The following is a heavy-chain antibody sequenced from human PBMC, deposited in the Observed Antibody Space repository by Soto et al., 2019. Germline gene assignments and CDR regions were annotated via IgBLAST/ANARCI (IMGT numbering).Heavy chain of an antibody. V-gene: IGHV1-8*01. D-gene: IGHD1-26*01. CDR2: MNPNSGNT. CDR3: ARVLDSGSYYYYYYYGMDV. Sequence: ASVKVSCTASGYTFTSYDINWVRQATGQGLEWMGWMNPNSGNTGYAQKFQGRVTMTRNTSISTAYMELSSLRSEDTAVYYCARVLDSGSYYYYYYYGMDVWGQGTTVTISS. J-gene: IGHJ6*02. CDR1: GYTFTSYD.